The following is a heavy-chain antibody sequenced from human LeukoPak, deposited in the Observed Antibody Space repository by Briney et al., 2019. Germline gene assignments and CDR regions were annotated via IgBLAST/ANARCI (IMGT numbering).Heavy chain of an antibody. Sequence: GGSLRLSCTTSGFTFRNYWMYWVRQAPGKGLMWVSRIMSDGTGITYTDSVEGRFTISRDNAKNTLYLQMNSLRDEDTAVYYCVRGQTIDYWGQGTLVTVSS. CDR3: VRGQTIDY. V-gene: IGHV3-74*01. J-gene: IGHJ4*02. D-gene: IGHD4-17*01. CDR2: IMSDGTGI. CDR1: GFTFRNYW.